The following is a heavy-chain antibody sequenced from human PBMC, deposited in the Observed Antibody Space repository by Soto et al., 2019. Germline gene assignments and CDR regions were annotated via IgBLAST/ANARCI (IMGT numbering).Heavy chain of an antibody. Sequence: GSLRLSCAASGFTFSSYGMHWVRQAPGKGLEWVAVIWYDGSNKYYADSVKGRFTISRDNSKNTLYLQMNSLRAEDTAVYNCACLSAGSPFDSWGQGTLVTVSS. D-gene: IGHD6-13*01. CDR3: ACLSAGSPFDS. CDR2: IWYDGSNK. CDR1: GFTFSSYG. J-gene: IGHJ4*02. V-gene: IGHV3-33*01.